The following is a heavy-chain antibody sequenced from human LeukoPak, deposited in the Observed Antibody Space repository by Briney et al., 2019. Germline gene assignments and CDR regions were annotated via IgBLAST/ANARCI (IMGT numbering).Heavy chain of an antibody. V-gene: IGHV3-33*06. CDR3: AKGFTIFGVLSGMDV. J-gene: IGHJ6*02. CDR2: IWYDGSNK. D-gene: IGHD3-3*01. Sequence: PGGSLRLSCAASGFTFSSYGMHWVRQAPGKGLEWVAVIWYDGSNKYYADSVKGRFTISRDNSKNTLYLQMNSLRAEDTAVYYCAKGFTIFGVLSGMDVWGQGTTVTVSS. CDR1: GFTFSSYG.